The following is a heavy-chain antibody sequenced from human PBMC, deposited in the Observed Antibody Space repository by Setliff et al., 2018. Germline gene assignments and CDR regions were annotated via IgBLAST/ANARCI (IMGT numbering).Heavy chain of an antibody. CDR2: INHSGSG. Sequence: PSETLSLTCNVYGGSFDTYYWSWIRQPPGKGLEWFGEINHSGSGDYNPSLKGRVTISADTSTNHFSLKLTSVTAADTAAYYCARDNTIVGATDYWGQGALVTVSS. J-gene: IGHJ4*02. V-gene: IGHV4-34*01. D-gene: IGHD1-26*01. CDR3: ARDNTIVGATDY. CDR1: GGSFDTYY.